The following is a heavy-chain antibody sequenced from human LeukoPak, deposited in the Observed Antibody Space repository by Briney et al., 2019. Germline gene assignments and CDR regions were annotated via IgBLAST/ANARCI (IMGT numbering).Heavy chain of an antibody. D-gene: IGHD3-16*02. CDR3: ARGTYYDYVWGSYRYTGGPPLFDY. CDR1: GFTFSSYA. Sequence: PGGSLRLSCAASGFTFSSYAMSWIRQPPGKGLEWIGEINHSGSTNYNPSLKSRVTISVDTSKNQFSLKLSSVTAADTAVYYCARGTYYDYVWGSYRYTGGPPLFDYWGQGTLVTVSS. V-gene: IGHV4-34*01. J-gene: IGHJ4*02. CDR2: INHSGST.